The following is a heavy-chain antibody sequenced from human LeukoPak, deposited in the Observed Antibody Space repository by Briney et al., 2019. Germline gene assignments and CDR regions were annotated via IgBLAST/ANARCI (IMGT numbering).Heavy chain of an antibody. CDR1: GGSISSYY. J-gene: IGHJ4*02. V-gene: IGHV4-59*08. CDR2: IYFSGTT. CDR3: ARRTGIAVMDY. Sequence: SETLSLTCTVSGGSISSYYWSWIRQPPGKGLEWIGYIYFSGTTNYNPSLKSRVTISVDTSKNQFSLKLSSVTAADTAVYYCARRTGIAVMDYWGQGTLVTVSS. D-gene: IGHD6-19*01.